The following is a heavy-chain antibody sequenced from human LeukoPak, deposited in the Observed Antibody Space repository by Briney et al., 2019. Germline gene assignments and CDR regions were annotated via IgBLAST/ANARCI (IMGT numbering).Heavy chain of an antibody. V-gene: IGHV4-59*01. CDR3: ARFNDYEALYYFDY. CDR2: IYYSGST. J-gene: IGHJ4*02. D-gene: IGHD4-17*01. Sequence: SETLSLTCTVSGGSISSYYWSWIRQPPGKGLEWIGYIYYSGSTNYNPSLKSRVTISVDTSKNQFSLKLNSVTAADTAVYYCARFNDYEALYYFDYWGQGTLVTVSS. CDR1: GGSISSYY.